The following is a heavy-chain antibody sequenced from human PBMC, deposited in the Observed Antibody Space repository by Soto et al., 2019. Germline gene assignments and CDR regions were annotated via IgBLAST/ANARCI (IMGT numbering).Heavy chain of an antibody. J-gene: IGHJ6*03. CDR1: GFTFSSYW. V-gene: IGHV3-30*18. CDR2: IYCDGSNK. CDR3: AKGDKSFFGPANYYYYYYMDV. D-gene: IGHD3-10*01. Sequence: GGSLRLSCAASGFTFSSYWMNWVRQAPGEGLVWVALIYCDGSNKYYADSVKGRFTISRDNSKNTLYLQMNSLRAEDTAVYYCAKGDKSFFGPANYYYYYYMDVWAKGTTVTVSS.